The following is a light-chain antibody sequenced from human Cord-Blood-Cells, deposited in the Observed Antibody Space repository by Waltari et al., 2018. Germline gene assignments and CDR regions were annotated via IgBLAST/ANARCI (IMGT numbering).Light chain of an antibody. V-gene: IGLV3-1*01. CDR1: KLAYKY. CDR2: QAS. J-gene: IGLJ1*01. Sequence: SYELTQPPSVSVSPGHPSSIPCALVKLAYKYACWYRQKPGQSPVLVIYQASKRPSGIPERFSGSNSGNTATLTISGTQAMDEADYYCQAWDSSTVFGTGTKVTVL. CDR3: QAWDSSTV.